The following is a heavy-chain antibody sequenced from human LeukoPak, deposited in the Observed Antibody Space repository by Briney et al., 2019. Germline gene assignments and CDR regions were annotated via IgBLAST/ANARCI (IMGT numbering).Heavy chain of an antibody. CDR2: MYYSGST. J-gene: IGHJ4*02. D-gene: IGHD3-10*01. V-gene: IGHV4-59*01. CDR1: GGSISSYF. Sequence: SETLSLTCTVSGGSISSYFWSWIRQPPGKGLEWIGYMYYSGSTKYNPSLKSRVTISVNTSKNQFSLKMSSVTAADTAIYYCARDYYGSGSQDFWGQGTLVTVSS. CDR3: ARDYYGSGSQDF.